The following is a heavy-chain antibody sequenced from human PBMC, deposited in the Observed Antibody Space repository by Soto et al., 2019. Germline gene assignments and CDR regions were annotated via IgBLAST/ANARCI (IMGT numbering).Heavy chain of an antibody. CDR1: SGSLTDHY. CDR3: ARDMHAGFTHYFDP. D-gene: IGHD1-26*01. J-gene: IGHJ5*02. Sequence: SETLSLTCGVFSGSLTDHYWTWIRQTPGKGLEWIGEINHSGITDYNPSLKSRVTLSLDTSKNQFSLKVTALTAADTAVYYCARDMHAGFTHYFDPWGQGTLVTVSS. CDR2: INHSGIT. V-gene: IGHV4-34*01.